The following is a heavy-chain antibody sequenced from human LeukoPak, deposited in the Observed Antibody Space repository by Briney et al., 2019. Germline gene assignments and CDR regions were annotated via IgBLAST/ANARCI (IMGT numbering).Heavy chain of an antibody. J-gene: IGHJ4*02. CDR3: ARALVGARDY. CDR1: GFTFSSDW. Sequence: GGSLRLSCAASGFTFSSDWMHWVRHAPGKGLVWVSRINPDASTTTYADSVKGRFTISRDNAKNTLYLQMNSLRAEDTAVYYCARALVGARDYWGQGTRVTVSS. V-gene: IGHV3-74*01. D-gene: IGHD6-6*01. CDR2: INPDASTT.